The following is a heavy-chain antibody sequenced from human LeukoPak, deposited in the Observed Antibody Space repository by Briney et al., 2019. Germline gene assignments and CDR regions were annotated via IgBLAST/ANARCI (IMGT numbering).Heavy chain of an antibody. Sequence: GGSLRLSCAASGFTFSIYGMHWVRQAPGKGLEWVAVISYDGSNKYYADSVKGRFTISRDNSKNTLYLKMNSLRAEDTAVYYRAKALVRGYSGYDSLWGQGTLVTVSS. D-gene: IGHD5-12*01. CDR1: GFTFSIYG. CDR2: ISYDGSNK. CDR3: AKALVRGYSGYDSL. V-gene: IGHV3-30*18. J-gene: IGHJ4*02.